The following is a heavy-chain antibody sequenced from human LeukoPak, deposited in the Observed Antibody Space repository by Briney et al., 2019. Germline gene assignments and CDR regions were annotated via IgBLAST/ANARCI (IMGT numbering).Heavy chain of an antibody. CDR3: ARDDYYYYMDV. CDR1: GGSISSGSYC. J-gene: IGHJ6*03. V-gene: IGHV4-61*02. CDR2: IYSSGSP. Sequence: SETLSLTCTVSGGSISSGSYCWRWIRQPAGKGLEWIGRIYSSGSPNYNPSLKSRVTISVDTSKNQFSLKLSSVTAADTAVYYCARDDYYYYMDVWGKGTTVTVSS.